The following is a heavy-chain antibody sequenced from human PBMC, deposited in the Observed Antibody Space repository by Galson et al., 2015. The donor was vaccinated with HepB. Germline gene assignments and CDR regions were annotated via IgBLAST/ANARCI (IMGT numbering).Heavy chain of an antibody. J-gene: IGHJ5*02. CDR2: ISSDGHNQ. D-gene: IGHD6-13*01. V-gene: IGHV3-30*04. Sequence: SLRLSCAASRFTFSSSAMHWVRQAPGKGLEWVAIISSDGHNQYYAVSVRGRFTISRDNFNNNLYLQMNSLRPEDTGVYYCARAAGYSSSWLPGANWFDPWGQGTLVIVSS. CDR1: RFTFSSSA. CDR3: ARAAGYSSSWLPGANWFDP.